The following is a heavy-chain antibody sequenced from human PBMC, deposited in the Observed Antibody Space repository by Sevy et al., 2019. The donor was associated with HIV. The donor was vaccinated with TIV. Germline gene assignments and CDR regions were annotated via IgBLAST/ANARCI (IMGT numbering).Heavy chain of an antibody. D-gene: IGHD5-12*01. CDR2: IKQDGSEK. J-gene: IGHJ5*02. Sequence: GGSLRLSCAASGFTFSSYWMSWVRQAPGKGLEWVANIKQDGSEKYYVDSVKGRFTISRDNAKNSLYLQMNSLRAEVTAVYYCARILGSGYELNNWFDPWGQGTLVTVSS. CDR3: ARILGSGYELNNWFDP. V-gene: IGHV3-7*01. CDR1: GFTFSSYW.